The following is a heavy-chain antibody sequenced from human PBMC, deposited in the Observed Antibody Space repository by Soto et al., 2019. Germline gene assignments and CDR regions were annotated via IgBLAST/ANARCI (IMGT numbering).Heavy chain of an antibody. CDR3: AKHKEYSSSSSSSHNWFDP. V-gene: IGHV3-23*01. D-gene: IGHD6-13*01. J-gene: IGHJ5*02. CDR2: ICGSGGST. CDR1: GFTFSSYA. Sequence: EVQLLESGGGLVQPWGSLRLSCAASGFTFSSYAMSWVRQAPGKGLEWVSAICGSGGSTYYAASVKGRFTNSRDNPKNPLDPQMNSLRAQDPAVYYCAKHKEYSSSSSSSHNWFDPWCQGTLVTVSS.